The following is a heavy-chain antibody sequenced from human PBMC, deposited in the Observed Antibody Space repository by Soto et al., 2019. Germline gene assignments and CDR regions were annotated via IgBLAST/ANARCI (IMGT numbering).Heavy chain of an antibody. CDR1: GGTFRTSA. D-gene: IGHD1-1*01. J-gene: IGHJ6*02. CDR2: IMPVFPTP. V-gene: IGHV1-69*12. Sequence: QVQLVQSGDEVKKPGSSVKVSCKTSGGTFRTSAISWVRQAPGHGLEWMGGIMPVFPTPDYDQKFQGSVTMTEHEATSTAYIELSSLGSEDTAAYYCATDQDRQQLGGNDYYIMDVWGQGTPVTVPS. CDR3: ATDQDRQQLGGNDYYIMDV.